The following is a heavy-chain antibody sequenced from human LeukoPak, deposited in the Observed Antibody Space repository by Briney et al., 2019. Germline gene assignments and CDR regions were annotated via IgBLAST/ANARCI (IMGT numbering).Heavy chain of an antibody. V-gene: IGHV4-39*01. CDR3: ARHKDKVRYSGSDYY. CDR2: IYYSGST. J-gene: IGHJ4*02. Sequence: SETLSLTCTVSGGSISRSRYYWGWIRQPPGKGLEWIGSIYYSGSTYYNPSLKSRVTISVDTSKNQFSLKLSSVTAADTAVYYRARHKDKVRYSGSDYYCGQGTLVTVSS. D-gene: IGHD1-26*01. CDR1: GGSISRSRYY.